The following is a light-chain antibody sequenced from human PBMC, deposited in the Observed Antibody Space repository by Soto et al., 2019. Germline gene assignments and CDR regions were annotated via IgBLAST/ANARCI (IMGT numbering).Light chain of an antibody. J-gene: IGKJ5*01. CDR1: QSVSSSY. V-gene: IGKV3D-20*02. Sequence: EIVLTQSPGTLSLSPGDRATLSCRASQSVSSSYLAWYQQKPGQAPGLLIYGASSRATGIPDRFSGSGSGTDFTLTISRLEPEDFAVYYCQQRSNWITFGQGTRLEIK. CDR2: GAS. CDR3: QQRSNWIT.